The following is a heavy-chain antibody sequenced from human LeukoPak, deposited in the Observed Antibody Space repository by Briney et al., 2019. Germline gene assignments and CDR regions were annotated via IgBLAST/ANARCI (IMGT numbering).Heavy chain of an antibody. J-gene: IGHJ4*02. CDR3: AADTTGDY. D-gene: IGHD4-17*01. CDR1: GFTFSNYV. V-gene: IGHV3-23*01. CDR2: ISGSGGGT. Sequence: PGGSLRLSCAASGFTFSNYVMSWVRQAPGKGLEWVSAISGSGGGTYYADSVKGRFTISRDNSKNTLYLQMNSLRADDTAVYYCAADTTGDYWGQGTLVTVSS.